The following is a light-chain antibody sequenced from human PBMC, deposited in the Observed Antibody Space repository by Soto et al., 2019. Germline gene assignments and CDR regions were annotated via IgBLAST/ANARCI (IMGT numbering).Light chain of an antibody. V-gene: IGKV2-30*02. CDR1: QSLLHSDGNTY. Sequence: DVAMTQSPLSLPVTLGQPASISCRSSQSLLHSDGNTYLNWFQQRPGQSPRRLIYQVSNRDSGVPDRFSGSGSGTDFTLKISRVEAEDVGVYYCMQGSHWPPWTFGQGTKVEIK. J-gene: IGKJ1*01. CDR3: MQGSHWPPWT. CDR2: QVS.